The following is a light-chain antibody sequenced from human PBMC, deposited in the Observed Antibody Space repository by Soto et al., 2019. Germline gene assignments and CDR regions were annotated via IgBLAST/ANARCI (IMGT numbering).Light chain of an antibody. J-gene: IGLJ2*01. Sequence: QSALTQPPSASGSPGQSVTISCTGSNSDVGYYNYVSWYQHHPGKAPKLLIHEISKRPSGVPARFSGSKSGNTASLIISDLQTEDEAEYHCSSYAGYTNVIFGGGTKLTVL. V-gene: IGLV2-8*01. CDR3: SSYAGYTNVI. CDR1: NSDVGYYNY. CDR2: EIS.